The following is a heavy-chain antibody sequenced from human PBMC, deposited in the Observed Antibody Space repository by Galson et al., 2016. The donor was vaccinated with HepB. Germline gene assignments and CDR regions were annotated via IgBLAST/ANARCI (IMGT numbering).Heavy chain of an antibody. V-gene: IGHV1-18*01. D-gene: IGHD1-26*01. Sequence: SVKVSCKASGFTFTNYGISWVRQAPGQGLEWMGWISPYSGNTHYARTLQGRVTMTTDSSTSTAYMELRSLRSDDTAVYFCARVDVLVGNRFDPWGRGTLVTVSS. CDR3: ARVDVLVGNRFDP. CDR1: GFTFTNYG. J-gene: IGHJ5*01. CDR2: ISPYSGNT.